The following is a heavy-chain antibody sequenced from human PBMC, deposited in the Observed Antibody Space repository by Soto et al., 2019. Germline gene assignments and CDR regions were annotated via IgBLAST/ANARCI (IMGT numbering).Heavy chain of an antibody. CDR2: VSHDGRNT. V-gene: IGHV3-30*18. D-gene: IGHD6-19*01. J-gene: IGHJ4*02. CDR1: GVTFSDYA. CDR3: AKGGRQWLVTSDFNY. Sequence: VQLVESGGGVVQPGRCLRFSCAASGVTFSDYAMHWVRQAPGKGLEWVAVVSHDGRNTHYADSVKGRFTISRDSSKNTVSLEMTSLRAEDTAVYYCAKGGRQWLVTSDFNYWGQGALVTVSS.